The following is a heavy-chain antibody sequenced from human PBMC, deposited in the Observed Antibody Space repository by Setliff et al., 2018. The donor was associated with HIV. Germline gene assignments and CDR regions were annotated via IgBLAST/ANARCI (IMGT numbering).Heavy chain of an antibody. CDR3: ATGITIAPDY. J-gene: IGHJ4*02. CDR2: INHSGST. Sequence: SETLSLTCAVYGESFSGYFWSWIRQPPGKGLEWIGEINHSGSTNYNPSLKSLVPISVATSKNQFSLKLTSVTAADTAVYYCATGITIAPDYWGQGSLVTVSS. V-gene: IGHV4-34*01. CDR1: GESFSGYF. D-gene: IGHD1-20*01.